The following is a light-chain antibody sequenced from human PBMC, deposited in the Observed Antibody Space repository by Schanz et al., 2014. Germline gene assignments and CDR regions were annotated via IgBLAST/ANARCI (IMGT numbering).Light chain of an antibody. Sequence: EVVLTQSPGTLSLSPGERATLFCRASQTIRSSYLAWFQQKPGQAPRLLIYDASTRATGIPDRFSGSGSGTDFTLTISRLEPEDFAVYYCQQHGSSPLVTFGQGTKLEIK. CDR3: QQHGSSPLVT. CDR1: QTIRSSY. CDR2: DAS. V-gene: IGKV3-20*01. J-gene: IGKJ2*01.